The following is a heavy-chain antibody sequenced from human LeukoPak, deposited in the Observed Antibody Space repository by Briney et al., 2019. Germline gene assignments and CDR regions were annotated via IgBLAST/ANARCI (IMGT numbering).Heavy chain of an antibody. CDR2: MYYRGNT. CDR3: ARLYGNYQNYFDY. D-gene: IGHD1-7*01. Sequence: PSETLSLTCTVSGGSISTITYYWGWIRQPPGKGLEWVGHMYYRGNTFYNPSLKSRVTISVDTSKNQFSLKLRSVTAADTAVYYCARLYGNYQNYFDYWGQGTLVTVSS. V-gene: IGHV4-39*07. CDR1: GGSISTITYY. J-gene: IGHJ4*02.